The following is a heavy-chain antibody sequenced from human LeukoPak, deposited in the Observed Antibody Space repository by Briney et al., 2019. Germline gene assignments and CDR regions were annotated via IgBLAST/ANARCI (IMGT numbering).Heavy chain of an antibody. J-gene: IGHJ6*02. CDR2: INPNSGGT. CDR1: GYTFTGYY. CDR3: ARDQYYDFWSGYYYYGMDV. V-gene: IGHV1-2*04. Sequence: ASVTVSCKASGYTFTGYYMHWVRQAPGQGLEWMGWINPNSGGTNYAQKFQGWVTMTRDTSISTAYMELSRLRSDDTAVYYCARDQYYDFWSGYYYYGMDVWGQGTTVTVSS. D-gene: IGHD3-3*01.